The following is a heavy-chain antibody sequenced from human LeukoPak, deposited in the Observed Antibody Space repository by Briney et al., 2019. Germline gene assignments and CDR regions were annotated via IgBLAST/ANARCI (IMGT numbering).Heavy chain of an antibody. CDR1: GGSISSYY. Sequence: SETLSLTCTGSGGSISSYYWSWIRQPPGKGLEWVGYIFYSGSTNYNPSLKSRVTISVDTSKNQLSLKLRSVTAADTAVYYCARVWPSFDYWGQGTLVTVSS. V-gene: IGHV4-59*08. J-gene: IGHJ4*02. CDR2: IFYSGST. CDR3: ARVWPSFDY.